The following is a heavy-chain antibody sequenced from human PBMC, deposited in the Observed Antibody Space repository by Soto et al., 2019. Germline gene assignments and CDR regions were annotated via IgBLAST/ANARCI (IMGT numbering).Heavy chain of an antibody. Sequence: VQLRQSGSGLVKPSGTLSLTCFVSGTSISSTFWWTWVRQAPGKGLEWIGEIYHSGMAEYNPSLKSRVTISVDKSSNQFSLTLTSVTAADTAMYYCATLPPRIVVVMSPFPSWGQGTPVTVSS. CDR1: GTSISSTFW. V-gene: IGHV4-4*02. D-gene: IGHD2-21*01. J-gene: IGHJ4*02. CDR2: IYHSGMA. CDR3: ATLPPRIVVVMSPFPS.